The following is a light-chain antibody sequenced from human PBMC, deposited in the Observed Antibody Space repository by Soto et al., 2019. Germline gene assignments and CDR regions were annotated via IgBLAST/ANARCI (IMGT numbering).Light chain of an antibody. Sequence: DIQMTQSPSSLSASVGDRVTITCQASQDISNYLNWYQQKPGKAPKLLIYEASNLKTGVPSRFSGSASGTDFTFTISSLQPEDIATYYCQQYDNLPPLTFGGGTKVEIK. CDR3: QQYDNLPPLT. CDR2: EAS. V-gene: IGKV1-33*01. CDR1: QDISNY. J-gene: IGKJ4*01.